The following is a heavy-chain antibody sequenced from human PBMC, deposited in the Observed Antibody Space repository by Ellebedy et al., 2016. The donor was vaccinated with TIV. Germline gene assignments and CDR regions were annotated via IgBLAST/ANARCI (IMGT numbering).Heavy chain of an antibody. CDR3: AREAMGSISYLRV. CDR1: GGSFSGYY. D-gene: IGHD5-18*01. Sequence: SETLSLXXAVYGGSFSGYYWSWIRQPPGKGLEWIGEINHSGSTNYNPSLKSRVTISVDTSKNQFSLKLSSVTAADTAVYYCAREAMGSISYLRVWGQGTLVTVSS. V-gene: IGHV4-34*01. CDR2: INHSGST. J-gene: IGHJ4*02.